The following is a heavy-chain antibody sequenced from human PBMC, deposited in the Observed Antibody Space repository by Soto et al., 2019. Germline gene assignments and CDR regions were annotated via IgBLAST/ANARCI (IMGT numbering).Heavy chain of an antibody. D-gene: IGHD3-22*01. CDR3: AKDSHYYDSSEGPMFQH. CDR1: GFTFSSYG. V-gene: IGHV3-30*18. Sequence: GGSLRLSCAASGFTFSSYGMHWVRQAPGKGLEWVAVISYDGSNKYYADSVKGRFTISRDNSKNTLYLQMNSLRAEDTAVYYCAKDSHYYDSSEGPMFQHWGQGTLVTVSS. CDR2: ISYDGSNK. J-gene: IGHJ1*01.